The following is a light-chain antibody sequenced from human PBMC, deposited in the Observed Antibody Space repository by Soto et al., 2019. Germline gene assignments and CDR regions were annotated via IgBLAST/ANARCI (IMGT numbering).Light chain of an antibody. CDR3: QQYDYSRT. V-gene: IGKV1-5*01. J-gene: IGKJ4*01. CDR2: DVS. CDR1: QNVAAS. Sequence: DVQMTQSPSSLSASVGDSVTITCRASQNVAASLAWYQLKPGEAPKLLIYDVSNLESGVPSRFSGSGSGTEFSLTIRSLHPDDVATYYCQQYDYSRTFGQGTKVEIK.